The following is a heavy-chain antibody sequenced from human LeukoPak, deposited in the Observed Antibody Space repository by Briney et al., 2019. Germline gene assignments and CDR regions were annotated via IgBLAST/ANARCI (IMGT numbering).Heavy chain of an antibody. CDR2: FDLEDGET. J-gene: IGHJ4*02. CDR1: GYTLTELS. D-gene: IGHD3-22*01. V-gene: IGHV1-24*01. Sequence: GASVKVSCKVSGYTLTELSMHWVRQAPGKGREWMGGFDLEDGETIYAQKFQGRVTMTEDPSTDTAYMELSSLRSEDTAMYYCATNSGGSSGYYYYWGQGTLVTVSS. CDR3: ATNSGGSSGYYYY.